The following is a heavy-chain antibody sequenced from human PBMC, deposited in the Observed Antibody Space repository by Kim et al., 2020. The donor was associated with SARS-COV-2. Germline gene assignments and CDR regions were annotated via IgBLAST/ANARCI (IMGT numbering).Heavy chain of an antibody. J-gene: IGHJ6*02. D-gene: IGHD3-10*01. Sequence: SLKSRVTISVDPSKNQFSRKLSSVTAADTAVYYCAREGSGMVRGFYGMDVWGQGTTVTVSS. V-gene: IGHV4-31*02. CDR3: AREGSGMVRGFYGMDV.